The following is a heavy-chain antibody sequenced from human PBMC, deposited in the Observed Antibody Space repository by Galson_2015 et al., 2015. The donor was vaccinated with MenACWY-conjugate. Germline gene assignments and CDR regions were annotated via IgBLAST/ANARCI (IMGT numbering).Heavy chain of an antibody. CDR1: GFYFSNCF. D-gene: IGHD1-26*01. CDR3: SRAVPSRGAEVSDY. J-gene: IGHJ4*02. Sequence: SLRLSCAASGFYFSNCFMSWVRQAPGKGLEWVSGITGSGGNTYYADSVQGRFTLFRDNSKKTLYLQMNSLRAEDTAVYFWSRAVPSRGAEVSDYWGQGTLVTVSS. CDR2: ITGSGGNT. V-gene: IGHV3-23*01.